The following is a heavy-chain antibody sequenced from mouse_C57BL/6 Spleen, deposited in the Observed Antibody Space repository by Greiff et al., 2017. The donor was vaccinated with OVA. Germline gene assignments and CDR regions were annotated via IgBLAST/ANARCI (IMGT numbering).Heavy chain of an antibody. V-gene: IGHV1-20*01. Sequence: EVQRVESGPELVKPGDSVKISCKASGYSFTGYFMNWVMQSHGKSLEWIGRINPYNGDTFYNQKFKGKATLTVDKSSSTAHMELRSLTSEDSAVYYCARSSLIIPYAMDYWGQGTSVTVSS. D-gene: IGHD1-1*01. CDR3: ARSSLIIPYAMDY. CDR2: INPYNGDT. J-gene: IGHJ4*01. CDR1: GYSFTGYF.